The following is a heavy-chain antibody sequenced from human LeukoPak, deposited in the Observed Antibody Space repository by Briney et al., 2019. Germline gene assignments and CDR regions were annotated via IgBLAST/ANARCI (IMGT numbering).Heavy chain of an antibody. V-gene: IGHV3-21*01. D-gene: IGHD6-13*01. Sequence: PGGSLRLSCSASGFTLPSHSMIWVRQAPGKGLEWVSSISSRSSSIYYADSVRGRFTISRDNAKNLLFLQMNSLRAEDTAVYFCARGIAASGTDCWGQGTLVTVSS. J-gene: IGHJ4*02. CDR3: ARGIAASGTDC. CDR1: GFTLPSHS. CDR2: ISSRSSSI.